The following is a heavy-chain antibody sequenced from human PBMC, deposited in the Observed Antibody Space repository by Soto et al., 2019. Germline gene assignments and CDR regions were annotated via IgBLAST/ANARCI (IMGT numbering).Heavy chain of an antibody. J-gene: IGHJ6*02. CDR3: ARSGGIVGELDV. CDR2: ISAYNGNT. D-gene: IGHD2-15*01. V-gene: IGHV1-18*04. Sequence: QVQLVQSGAEVKRPGASVKVSCKASGYTFTTYGISWVRQAPGQGLEWMGWISAYNGNTNYAQKLQGRVTMTTYTSTSRAYMELRGLRSVDTAVYYCARSGGIVGELDVWCQGTTVNVSS. CDR1: GYTFTTYG.